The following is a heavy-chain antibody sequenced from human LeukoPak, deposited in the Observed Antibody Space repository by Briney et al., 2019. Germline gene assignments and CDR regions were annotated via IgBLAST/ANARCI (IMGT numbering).Heavy chain of an antibody. J-gene: IGHJ4*02. D-gene: IGHD1-26*01. V-gene: IGHV3-33*01. CDR1: GFTFSSYG. CDR2: IWYDGSNK. Sequence: GGSLRLSCAASGFTFSSYGMHWVRQAPGKGLEWVAVIWYDGSNKYYADSVKGRFTISGDNSKNTLYLQMNSLRAEDTAVYYCAREPTHNTGDIDYWGQGTLVTVSS. CDR3: AREPTHNTGDIDY.